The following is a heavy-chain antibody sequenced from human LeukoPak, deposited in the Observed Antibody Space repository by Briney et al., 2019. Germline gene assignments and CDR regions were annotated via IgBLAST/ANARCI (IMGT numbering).Heavy chain of an antibody. Sequence: GGSLRLSCAASGFTFSNAWMSWVRQAPGKGLEWVGRIKSKTDGGTTDYAAPVKGRFTISRDDSKNTLYLQMNSLKTEDTAVYYCTTGQGKFLEWSAYYWGQGTLVTVSS. CDR3: TTGQGKFLEWSAYY. D-gene: IGHD3-3*01. CDR2: IKSKTDGGTT. J-gene: IGHJ4*02. V-gene: IGHV3-15*01. CDR1: GFTFSNAW.